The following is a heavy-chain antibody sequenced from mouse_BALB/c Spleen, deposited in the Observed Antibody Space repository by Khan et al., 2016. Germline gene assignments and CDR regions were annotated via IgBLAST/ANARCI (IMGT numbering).Heavy chain of an antibody. CDR1: GYSITSGYS. D-gene: IGHD3-1*01. Sequence: EVQLQESGPDLVKPSQSLSLTCTVTGYSITSGYSWHWIRQFPGNKLEWMGYIHYSGSTNYNPSLKSRISITRDTSKNQFLLQLNYVTTEDKATYYCARWGRTARAEYPVMDYWGQGTSVTFSS. CDR2: IHYSGST. CDR3: ARWGRTARAEYPVMDY. V-gene: IGHV3-1*02. J-gene: IGHJ4*01.